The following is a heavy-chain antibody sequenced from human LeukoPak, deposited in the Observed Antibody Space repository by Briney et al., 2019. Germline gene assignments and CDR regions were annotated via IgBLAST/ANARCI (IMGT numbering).Heavy chain of an antibody. D-gene: IGHD3-10*01. V-gene: IGHV4-39*01. J-gene: IGHJ5*02. CDR3: ARHYGP. Sequence: SETLSLTCAVSGGSVSSSNWWSWVRQPPGKGLEWIGSIYDSGSTYYNPSLKSRVTISVDTSKNQFSLKLNSVTAADTAVYYCARHYGPWGQGTLVTVSS. CDR1: GGSVSSSNW. CDR2: IYDSGST.